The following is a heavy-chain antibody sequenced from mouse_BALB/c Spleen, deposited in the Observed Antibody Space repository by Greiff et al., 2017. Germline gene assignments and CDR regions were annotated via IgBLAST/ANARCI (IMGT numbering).Heavy chain of an antibody. CDR1: GFAFSSYD. CDR2: ISSGGGST. Sequence: EVQLVESGGGLVKPGGSLKLSCAASGFAFSSYDMSWVRQTPEKRLEWVAYISSGGGSTYYPDTVKGRFTISRDNAKNTLYLQMSSLKSEDTAMYYCARHYRYAMDYWGQGTSVTVSS. J-gene: IGHJ4*01. V-gene: IGHV5-12-1*01. CDR3: ARHYRYAMDY. D-gene: IGHD2-14*01.